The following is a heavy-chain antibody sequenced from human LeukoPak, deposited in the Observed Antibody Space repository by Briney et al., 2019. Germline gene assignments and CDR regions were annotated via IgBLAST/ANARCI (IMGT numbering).Heavy chain of an antibody. V-gene: IGHV3-66*01. D-gene: IGHD4-17*01. CDR2: IYSDGST. CDR1: GFTVSSDY. J-gene: IGHJ4*02. Sequence: GGSLRLSCVGSGFTVSSDYMSWVRQAPGRGLEWVSIIYSDGSTYYANSVKGRFTISRDSSKNTLYLQMNSLRADDTAIYYCARDSGSSDYAYWGQGTLVTVSS. CDR3: ARDSGSSDYAY.